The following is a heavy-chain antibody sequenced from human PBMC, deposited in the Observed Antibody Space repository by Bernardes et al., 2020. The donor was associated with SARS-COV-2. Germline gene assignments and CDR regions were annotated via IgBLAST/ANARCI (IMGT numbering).Heavy chain of an antibody. CDR1: GFTFSNDW. CDR3: TTDRDSSSWYPFYYYYYGMDV. V-gene: IGHV3-15*01. Sequence: GGSLRLSCAASGFTFSNDWMSWVRQAPGKGLEWVGRIKSKTDGGTTDYAAPVKGRFTISSDDSKNTLYLQMNSLKTEDTAVYYCTTDRDSSSWYPFYYYYYGMDVGGQGTTVTVSS. J-gene: IGHJ6*02. CDR2: IKSKTDGGTT. D-gene: IGHD6-13*01.